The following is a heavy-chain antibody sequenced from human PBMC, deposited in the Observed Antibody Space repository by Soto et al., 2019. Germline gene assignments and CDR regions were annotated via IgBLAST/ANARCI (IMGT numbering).Heavy chain of an antibody. CDR3: ARFPWGSGRRYYGMDV. CDR1: GYTFTSYG. V-gene: IGHV1-18*01. CDR2: ISAYNGNT. Sequence: QVQLVQSGAEVKKPGASVKVSCKASGYTFTSYGISWVRQAPGQGLEWMGWISAYNGNTNYAQKLQGRVTMTTDTSTSTAYMELRSLRSDATAVYYCARFPWGSGRRYYGMDVWGQGTTVTVSS. J-gene: IGHJ6*02. D-gene: IGHD3-10*01.